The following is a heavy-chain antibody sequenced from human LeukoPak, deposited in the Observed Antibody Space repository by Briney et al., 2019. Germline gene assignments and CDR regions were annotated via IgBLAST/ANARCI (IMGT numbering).Heavy chain of an antibody. CDR2: ISGSGGNT. V-gene: IGHV3-23*01. Sequence: GVPLRLSCAASGFAFSRYGIVWVRQAPGRGLGWVSGISGSGGNTYYGDSVKGRFTISRDNSKNTVYLQMNSLRAEDTAVYYCAKAQGYLDYWGQGTLATVSS. J-gene: IGHJ4*02. CDR3: AKAQGYLDY. CDR1: GFAFSRYG.